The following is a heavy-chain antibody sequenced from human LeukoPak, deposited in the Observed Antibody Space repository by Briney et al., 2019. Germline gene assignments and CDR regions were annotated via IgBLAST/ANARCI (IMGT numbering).Heavy chain of an antibody. CDR3: AKEYSGYDFDC. CDR1: GFTLRTYA. CDR2: ISGSAGFT. J-gene: IGHJ4*01. Sequence: GGSLRLSCVASGFTLRTYAMSWVRQAPGRGLEWVSAISGSAGFTYYADAVRGRFTVSRDISTNTVFLQMDSLRAGDTAVYYCAKEYSGYDFDCWGQGTLVTVSS. D-gene: IGHD5-12*01. V-gene: IGHV3-23*01.